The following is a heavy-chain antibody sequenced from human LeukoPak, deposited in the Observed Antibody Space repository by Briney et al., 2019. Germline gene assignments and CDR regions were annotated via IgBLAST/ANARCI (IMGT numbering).Heavy chain of an antibody. D-gene: IGHD2-2*01. CDR3: ARGLPATLLDY. J-gene: IGHJ4*02. CDR1: GFTFSSYS. Sequence: GGSLRLSCAASGFTFSSYSMNWVRQAPGKGLEWVSYISSSDTTIYYADSVMGRFTISRDNAKNSLYLQMNSLRVEDTAVYYCARGLPATLLDYWGQGTLVTVSS. V-gene: IGHV3-48*04. CDR2: ISSSDTTI.